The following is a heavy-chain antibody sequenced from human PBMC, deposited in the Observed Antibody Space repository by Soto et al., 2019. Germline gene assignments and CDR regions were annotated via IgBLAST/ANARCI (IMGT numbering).Heavy chain of an antibody. D-gene: IGHD3-22*01. Sequence: PWGSLRLSCAASGFTFSNYGMNWVRQTPGKGLEWVSYIGIGSSTKYYADSVKGRFTISRDNAKNSLYLQMNSLRAEDTAVYYCARDQLYYNDISGRPLNAFDVWGQGTMVTVSS. V-gene: IGHV3-48*01. CDR1: GFTFSNYG. J-gene: IGHJ3*01. CDR3: ARDQLYYNDISGRPLNAFDV. CDR2: IGIGSSTK.